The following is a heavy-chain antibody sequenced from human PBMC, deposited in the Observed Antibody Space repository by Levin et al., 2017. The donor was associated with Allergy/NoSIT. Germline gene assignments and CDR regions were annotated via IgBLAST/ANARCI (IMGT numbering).Heavy chain of an antibody. D-gene: IGHD3-10*01. CDR2: INHSGST. CDR3: ARSSGRHYYFDY. CDR1: GGSFSGYY. Sequence: SQTLSLTCAVYGGSFSGYYWSWIRPPPGKGLEWIGEINHSGSTNYNPSLKSRVTISVDTSKNQFSLKLSSVTAADTAVYYCARSSGRHYYFDYWGQGTLVTVSS. V-gene: IGHV4-34*01. J-gene: IGHJ4*02.